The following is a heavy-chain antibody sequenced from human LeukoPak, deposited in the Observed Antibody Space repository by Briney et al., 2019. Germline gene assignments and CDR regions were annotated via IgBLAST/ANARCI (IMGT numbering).Heavy chain of an antibody. CDR1: GGSISSSSYY. CDR3: ARRGAGPDGYCSSTSCYDY. CDR2: IYYSGST. D-gene: IGHD2-2*01. V-gene: IGHV4-39*01. J-gene: IGHJ4*02. Sequence: KASETLSLTCTVSGGSISSSSYYWGWIRQPPGKGLEWIGSIYYSGSTYYNPSLKSRVTISVDTSKNQFSLKLSSVTAADSAVYYCARRGAGPDGYCSSTSCYDYWGQGTLVTVSS.